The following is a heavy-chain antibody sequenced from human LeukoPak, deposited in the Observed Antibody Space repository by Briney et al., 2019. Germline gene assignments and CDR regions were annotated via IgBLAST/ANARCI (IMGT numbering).Heavy chain of an antibody. V-gene: IGHV4-59*01. Sequence: GSLRLSCAASGFTFSNAWMDWVRQAPGKGLEGIGYIYYSGSTNYKPSLQSRVTISVDTSKNQFSRKLSSVTAADTAVYYCARIYGGKRRYWYFDLWGRGTLVTVSS. D-gene: IGHD4-23*01. CDR2: IYYSGST. CDR1: GFTFSNAW. CDR3: ARIYGGKRRYWYFDL. J-gene: IGHJ2*01.